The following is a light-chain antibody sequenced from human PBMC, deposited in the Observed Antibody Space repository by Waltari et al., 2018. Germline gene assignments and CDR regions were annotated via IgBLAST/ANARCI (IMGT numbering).Light chain of an antibody. CDR1: QSVSTN. CDR2: DTS. J-gene: IGKJ5*01. CDR3: QQYENLIT. V-gene: IGKV3D-15*01. Sequence: IVMTQSPATLSVSPGERVSLSCRASQSVSTNFAWYQQRPGQAPRPLLYDTSTRATGIPARFSGSGSGTEFTLTISSLQSEDSAIYYCQQYENLITFGQGTRLEIK.